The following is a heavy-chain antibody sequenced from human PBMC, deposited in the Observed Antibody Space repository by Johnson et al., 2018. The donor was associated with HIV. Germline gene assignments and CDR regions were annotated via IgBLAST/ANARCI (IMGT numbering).Heavy chain of an antibody. CDR1: GFIFSSYW. J-gene: IGHJ3*02. CDR2: INSDGSST. V-gene: IGHV3-74*01. Sequence: EQLVESGGGLVQPGGSLRLSCAASGFIFSSYWMHWVRQAPGKGLVWVSRINSDGSSTTYADSVKGRFTISRDNAKNTLYLQMNSLRAEDTAVYYCARDLSEGELGHAFDIWGQGTMVTVPS. CDR3: ARDLSEGELGHAFDI. D-gene: IGHD1-26*01.